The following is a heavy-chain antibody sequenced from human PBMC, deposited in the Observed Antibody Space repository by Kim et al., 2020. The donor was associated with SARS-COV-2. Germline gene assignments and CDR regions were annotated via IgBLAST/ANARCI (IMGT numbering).Heavy chain of an antibody. V-gene: IGHV1-3*01. J-gene: IGHJ4*02. CDR3: ARVGYSEGWPLPFSYY. CDR1: GYTFSDYA. D-gene: IGHD6-25*01. Sequence: ASVKVSCKASGYTFSDYAVHWVRQASGQSLEWMGWISADRSSTQYSLKFPGTQYSQKFQGRVTITRDTSASTSYTELTSLASEDTAVYYCARVGYSEGWPLPFSYYLGQGTPVSVSS. CDR2: ISADRSSTQYSLKFPGT.